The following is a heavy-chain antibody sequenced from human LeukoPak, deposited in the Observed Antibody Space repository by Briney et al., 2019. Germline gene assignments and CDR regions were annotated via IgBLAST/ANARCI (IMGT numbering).Heavy chain of an antibody. D-gene: IGHD3-9*01. CDR2: IYTSGST. CDR1: GGSISSYC. CDR3: ARDSLDILTGYFDY. V-gene: IGHV4-4*07. Sequence: SETLSLTCTVSGGSISSYCWSWIRQPAGKGLEWIGRIYTSGSTNYNPSLKSRVTISVDKSKNHFSLKLSSVTAEDTAVYYCARDSLDILTGYFDYWGQGTLVTVSS. J-gene: IGHJ4*02.